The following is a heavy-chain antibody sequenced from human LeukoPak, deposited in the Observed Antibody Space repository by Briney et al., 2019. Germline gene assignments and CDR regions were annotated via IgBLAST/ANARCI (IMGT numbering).Heavy chain of an antibody. CDR3: ARDSYDILTGYFGPHFFDY. CDR2: IIPIFGTA. D-gene: IGHD3-9*01. V-gene: IGHV1-69*05. Sequence: SVKVSCKASGGTFSSYAISWVRRAPGQGLEWIGGIIPIFGTANYAQKFQGRVTITTDESTSTAYMELSSLRSEDTAVYYCARDSYDILTGYFGPHFFDYWGQGTLVTVSS. CDR1: GGTFSSYA. J-gene: IGHJ4*02.